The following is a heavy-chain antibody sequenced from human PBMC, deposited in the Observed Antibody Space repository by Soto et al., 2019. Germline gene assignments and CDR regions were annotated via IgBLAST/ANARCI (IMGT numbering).Heavy chain of an antibody. CDR3: ARMVRGSNIDYYHYMDV. V-gene: IGHV1-18*01. CDR2: ISVDNGDT. CDR1: GYTFRSHG. J-gene: IGHJ6*03. Sequence: QVELVQSGAEVKTPGASVKVSCKASGYTFRSHGISWVRQAPGQGLEWMGWISVDNGDTNYAQKLQGRVTVTTDTSTSTAYMELRSLRSEDTAVYYCARMVRGSNIDYYHYMDVWGKGTPVTVSS. D-gene: IGHD3-10*01.